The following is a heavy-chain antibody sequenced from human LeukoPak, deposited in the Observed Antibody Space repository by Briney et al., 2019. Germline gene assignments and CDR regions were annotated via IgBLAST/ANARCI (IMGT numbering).Heavy chain of an antibody. Sequence: GGSLRLSCAASGFTFDDYAMHWVRQAPGKGLEWVSLISWDGGGTYYADTVKGRFTISRDNSKNSLYLQMNSLRAEDTALYYCAKDMAAYYYASGNIDYWGQGTLVTVSA. CDR2: ISWDGGGT. J-gene: IGHJ4*01. CDR1: GFTFDDYA. V-gene: IGHV3-43D*03. D-gene: IGHD3-10*01. CDR3: AKDMAAYYYASGNIDY.